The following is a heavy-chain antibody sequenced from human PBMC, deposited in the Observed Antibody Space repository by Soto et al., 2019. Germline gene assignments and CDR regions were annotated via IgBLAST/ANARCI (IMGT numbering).Heavy chain of an antibody. CDR3: ARVGYSSSSAFDY. Sequence: LSLTCAVYGGSFSGYYWSWIRQPPGKGLEWIGEINHSGSTNYNPSLKSRVTISVDTSKNQFSLKLSSVTAADTAVYYCARVGYSSSSAFDYWGQGTLVTVSS. CDR1: GGSFSGYY. CDR2: INHSGST. J-gene: IGHJ4*02. D-gene: IGHD6-6*01. V-gene: IGHV4-34*01.